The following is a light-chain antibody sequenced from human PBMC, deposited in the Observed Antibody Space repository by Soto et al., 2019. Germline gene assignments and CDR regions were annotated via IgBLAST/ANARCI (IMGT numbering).Light chain of an antibody. V-gene: IGLV2-8*01. CDR3: SSYAGSDNLYV. CDR2: EVN. Sequence: QSALTQPPSASGSPGQSVTISCTGSSSDVGGYHYVSWYQQHPGKAPKLIIYEVNERPSGVPDRFSGSKSGNTASLTVSGLQADDDADYYCSSYAGSDNLYVFGTGTKLTVL. CDR1: SSDVGGYHY. J-gene: IGLJ1*01.